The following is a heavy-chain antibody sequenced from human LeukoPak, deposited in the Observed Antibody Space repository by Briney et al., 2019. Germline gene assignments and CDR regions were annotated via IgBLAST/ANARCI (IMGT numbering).Heavy chain of an antibody. CDR2: INVDGTAE. J-gene: IGHJ3*02. D-gene: IGHD1-26*01. Sequence: GGSLRLSCAASGFSFSTIYMSWVRQTPGQGLEWVANINVDGTAEYYVDSVKGRFTISRDNAKNSLYLQVNSLRAEDTAVYYCARDPYRFAFDIWGQGTVVLVSS. CDR3: ARDPYRFAFDI. CDR1: GFSFSTIY. V-gene: IGHV3-7*03.